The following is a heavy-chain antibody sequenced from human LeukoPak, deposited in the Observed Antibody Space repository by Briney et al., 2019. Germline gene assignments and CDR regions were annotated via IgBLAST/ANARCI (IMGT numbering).Heavy chain of an antibody. J-gene: IGHJ5*02. CDR1: GYTFTGYH. D-gene: IGHD3-22*01. CDR2: INPNSGGT. CDR3: ARESFRYDSSGYYSNNWFDP. Sequence: ASVKVSCKASGYTFTGYHMHWVRQAPGQGLEWMGQINPNSGGTNFAQKFQGRATMTRDTSISTAYMELNRLKSDDTAVYYCARESFRYDSSGYYSNNWFDPWGQGTLVIVSS. V-gene: IGHV1-2*06.